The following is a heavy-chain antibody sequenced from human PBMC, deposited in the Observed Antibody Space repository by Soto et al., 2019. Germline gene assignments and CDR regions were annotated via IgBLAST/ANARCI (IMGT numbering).Heavy chain of an antibody. V-gene: IGHV3-30*18. CDR3: AKDKGVFNWATSYFDY. D-gene: IGHD1-1*01. CDR1: GFTFSTCA. CDR2: TSYDGNNE. J-gene: IGHJ4*02. Sequence: GGSLRLSCAASGFTFSTCAMHWVRQAPGKGLEWVALTSYDGNNEYYTDSVKGRFTISRDNSKNTLFLQMNSPRPEDTAVYYCAKDKGVFNWATSYFDYWGQGALVTVSS.